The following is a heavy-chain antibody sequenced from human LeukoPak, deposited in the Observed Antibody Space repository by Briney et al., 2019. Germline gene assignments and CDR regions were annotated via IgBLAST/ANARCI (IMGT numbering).Heavy chain of an antibody. V-gene: IGHV3-30*18. Sequence: PGGSLRLSCAASGFTFSSYAMHWVRQTPGKGLEWVAVISYDGIDKYYADSVKGRFTISRDNSKNTLYLQMNSLQSEDTAVYYCAKGSCSSTTCLKTDWGQGAPVTVSS. CDR3: AKGSCSSTTCLKTD. CDR2: ISYDGIDK. J-gene: IGHJ4*02. CDR1: GFTFSSYA. D-gene: IGHD2-2*01.